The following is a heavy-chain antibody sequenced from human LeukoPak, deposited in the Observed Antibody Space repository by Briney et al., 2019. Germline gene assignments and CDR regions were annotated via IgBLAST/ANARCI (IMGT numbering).Heavy chain of an antibody. Sequence: GGSLRLSCAVSGFTFNTYGMHWVRQVPGKGMVWVSYINPDGSSITYADSVKGGFTIARDSAKKTLYLQMNSLRGEDTAVYYCARDLDFSVDVWGQGTTVIVSS. J-gene: IGHJ6*02. CDR2: INPDGSSI. CDR3: ARDLDFSVDV. CDR1: GFTFNTYG. V-gene: IGHV3-74*01. D-gene: IGHD3/OR15-3a*01.